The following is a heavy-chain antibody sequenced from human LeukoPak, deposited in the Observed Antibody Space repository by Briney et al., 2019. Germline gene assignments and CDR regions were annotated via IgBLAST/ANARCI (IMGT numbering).Heavy chain of an antibody. CDR2: IYYSGST. Sequence: PSETLSLTCTVSGGSISSSSYYWGWIHQPPGKGLEWIGSIYYSGSTYYNPSLKSRVTISVDTSKNQFSLKLSSVTAADTAVYYCARRIQLWSYYFDYWGQGTLVTVSS. D-gene: IGHD5-18*01. CDR3: ARRIQLWSYYFDY. J-gene: IGHJ4*02. CDR1: GGSISSSSYY. V-gene: IGHV4-39*01.